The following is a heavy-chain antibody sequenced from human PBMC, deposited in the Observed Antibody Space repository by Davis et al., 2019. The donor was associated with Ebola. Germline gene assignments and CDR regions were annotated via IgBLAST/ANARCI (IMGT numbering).Heavy chain of an antibody. J-gene: IGHJ6*02. CDR1: GFTFSSYA. Sequence: GESLKISCAASGFTFSSYAMHWVRQAPGKGLEWVAVISYDGSNKYYADSVKGRFTISRDNSKNTLYLQMNSLRAEDTAVYYCAKAELYYPYGMDVWGQGTTVTVSS. D-gene: IGHD3-10*01. CDR2: ISYDGSNK. V-gene: IGHV3-30-3*01. CDR3: AKAELYYPYGMDV.